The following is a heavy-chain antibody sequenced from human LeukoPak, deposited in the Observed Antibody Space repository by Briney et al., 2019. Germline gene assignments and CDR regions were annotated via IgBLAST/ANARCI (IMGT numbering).Heavy chain of an antibody. CDR3: AKSRDIVVVPAATDYYGMDV. V-gene: IGHV3-23*01. J-gene: IGHJ6*02. Sequence: GGSLRLSCAASGFTFSSYAMGWVRQAPGKGLEWVSAISGSGGSTYYADSVKGRFTISRDNSKNTLYLQMNSLRAEDTAVYYCAKSRDIVVVPAATDYYGMDVWGQGTTVTVSS. D-gene: IGHD2-2*01. CDR2: ISGSGGST. CDR1: GFTFSSYA.